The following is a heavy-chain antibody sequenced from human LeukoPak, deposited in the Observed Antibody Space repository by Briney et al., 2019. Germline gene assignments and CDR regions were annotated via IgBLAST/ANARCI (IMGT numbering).Heavy chain of an antibody. Sequence: ASVKVSCKASGYTFTGYYIHWVRQAPGQGLEWMGWINPNSGGTNYAQKFQGRVTMTRDTSTSTVYMELSSLRSEDTAVYYCARASKYDYWGQGTLVTVSS. J-gene: IGHJ4*02. V-gene: IGHV1-2*02. CDR1: GYTFTGYY. CDR3: ARASKYDY. CDR2: INPNSGGT.